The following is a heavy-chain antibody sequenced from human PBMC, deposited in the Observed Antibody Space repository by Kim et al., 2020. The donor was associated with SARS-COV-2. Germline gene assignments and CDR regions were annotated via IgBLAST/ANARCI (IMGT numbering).Heavy chain of an antibody. CDR1: GGSFSGYY. CDR3: ARRRVRIHLWLYYYGMDV. D-gene: IGHD5-18*01. CDR2: VSHSGST. J-gene: IGHJ6*01. Sequence: SETLSLTCAVYGGSFSGYYWSWIRQPPGKGLEWIGEVSHSGSTNYNPSLKSRVTISVDTSKNQFSLKLSSVTAADTAVYYCARRRVRIHLWLYYYGMDVWAQEPAHTVSS. V-gene: IGHV4-34*01.